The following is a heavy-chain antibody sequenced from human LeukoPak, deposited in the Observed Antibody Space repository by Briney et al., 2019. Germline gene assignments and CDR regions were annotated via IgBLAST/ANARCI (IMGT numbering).Heavy chain of an antibody. CDR3: AGELGSWYNFRRYFDY. CDR2: VYETGSP. CDR1: GLSINSGDY. Sequence: SETLSLTCSVSGLSINSGDYWAWIRQSPGKGLEWIGSVYETGSPYYNTSFKSRVTISIEASGNQFSLRLSSVIAADTAVYYCAGELGSWYNFRRYFDYWGQGTLVTVSS. V-gene: IGHV4-38-2*02. J-gene: IGHJ4*02. D-gene: IGHD6-13*01.